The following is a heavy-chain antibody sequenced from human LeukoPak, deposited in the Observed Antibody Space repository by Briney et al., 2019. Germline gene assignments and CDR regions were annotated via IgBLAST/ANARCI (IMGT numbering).Heavy chain of an antibody. J-gene: IGHJ6*02. CDR3: ARAQDGFGDSFYYYGMDV. CDR2: ISYDGSNK. V-gene: IGHV3-30-3*01. D-gene: IGHD3-10*01. CDR1: GFTFSSDA. Sequence: GGSLRLSCAASGFTFSSDAMHWVRQAPGKGLEWVAVISYDGSNKYYADSVKGRFTISRDNSKNTLYVQMNSLRAEDTAVYYCARAQDGFGDSFYYYGMDVWGQGTTVTVSS.